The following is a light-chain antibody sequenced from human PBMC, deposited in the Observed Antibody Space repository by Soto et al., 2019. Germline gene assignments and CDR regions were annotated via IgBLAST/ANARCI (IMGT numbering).Light chain of an antibody. V-gene: IGKV3-20*01. CDR2: GAS. Sequence: EIVLTQSPGTLSLSPGERATLSCRASQSVSSSFLAWYQQKPGQAPRLLIYGASSRATGFPDRFSGSGSGTDFTLSISRLDPERFAVYYCQRYDNSQWTFDQATKVAIK. J-gene: IGKJ1*01. CDR3: QRYDNSQWT. CDR1: QSVSSSF.